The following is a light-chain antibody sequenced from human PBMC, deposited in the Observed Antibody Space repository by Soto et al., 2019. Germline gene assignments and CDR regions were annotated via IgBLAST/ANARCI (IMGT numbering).Light chain of an antibody. Sequence: EIVLTQSPGTLSLSPGERATLSCRASQSVSSSLLAWYQQKPGLAPRLLISGASIRATGIPDRFSGSGSGTDFTLTISRLEPEDFAVYYCQQYGGSPPFTFGPGTKVDI. J-gene: IGKJ3*01. CDR1: QSVSSSL. CDR2: GAS. CDR3: QQYGGSPPFT. V-gene: IGKV3-20*01.